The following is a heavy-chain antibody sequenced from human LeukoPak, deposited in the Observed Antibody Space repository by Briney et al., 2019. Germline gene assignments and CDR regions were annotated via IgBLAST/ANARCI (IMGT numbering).Heavy chain of an antibody. CDR1: GFTFSSYS. V-gene: IGHV3-21*01. D-gene: IGHD6-19*01. CDR3: ARGKSEQWLSYFDY. Sequence: GGSLRLSCAASGFTFSSYSMNWVRQAPGKGLEWVSSISSSSSYIYYADSVKGRFTISRDNAKNSLYLQMNSLRAEDTAVYYCARGKSEQWLSYFDYWGQGTLVTVSS. J-gene: IGHJ4*02. CDR2: ISSSSSYI.